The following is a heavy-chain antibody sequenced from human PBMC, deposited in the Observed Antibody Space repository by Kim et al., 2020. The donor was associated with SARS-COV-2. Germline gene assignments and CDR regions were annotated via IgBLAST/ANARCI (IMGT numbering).Heavy chain of an antibody. Sequence: GGSLRLSCVASGFMFSAYRMDWVRQAPGKGPEWVSPIRSYSNYIYYADSVKGRFTNSRDNAKNSVFLQINSLRAEDTVVYYCVTHERASDWGSWSQGTLVTVS. CDR1: GFMFSAYR. D-gene: IGHD3-16*01. J-gene: IGHJ5*02. V-gene: IGHV3-21*01. CDR3: VTHERASDWGS. CDR2: IRSYSNYI.